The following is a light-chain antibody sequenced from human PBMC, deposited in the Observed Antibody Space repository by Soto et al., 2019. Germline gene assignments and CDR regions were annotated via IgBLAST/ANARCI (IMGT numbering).Light chain of an antibody. J-gene: IGLJ1*01. Sequence: QSVLTQPASVSGSRGQSITISCTGTSSDGGFYNYVSWYRQHPGKAPKLMIYEVSYRPSGVSNRFSGSKSGDTASLTISGLQAEDEAVYYCSSYSSSSTPYVFGTGTKVTVL. V-gene: IGLV2-14*01. CDR3: SSYSSSSTPYV. CDR2: EVS. CDR1: SSDGGFYNY.